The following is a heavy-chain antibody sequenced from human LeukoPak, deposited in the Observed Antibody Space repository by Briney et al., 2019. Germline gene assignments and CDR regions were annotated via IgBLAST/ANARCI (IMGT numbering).Heavy chain of an antibody. V-gene: IGHV6-1*01. CDR2: AYYRSKWYI. J-gene: IGHJ3*02. Sequence: PSQTLSLTCAISGDSVSSDIAAWHWVRQSPSRGLEWLGRAYYRSKWYIDYAVSLKSRMIINPDTSKNQFSLQLNSVTPEDTAVYYCARGSAFNIWGQGTMVTVSS. CDR1: GDSVSSDIAA. CDR3: ARGSAFNI.